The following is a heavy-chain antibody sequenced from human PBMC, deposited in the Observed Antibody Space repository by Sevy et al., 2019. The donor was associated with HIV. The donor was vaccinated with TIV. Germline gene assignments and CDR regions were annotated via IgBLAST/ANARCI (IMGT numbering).Heavy chain of an antibody. CDR2: IYTSGST. Sequence: SETLSLTCTVSGGSFSSSSYYWNWIRQPAGRGLEWIGRIYTSGSTNYNPYLKSRVTMSVDTSKNQFTLKLGSVTAAAAAEYYCAGRIAVAAFDYWGQGNLVTVSS. CDR1: GGSFSSSSYY. D-gene: IGHD6-19*01. CDR3: AGRIAVAAFDY. V-gene: IGHV4-61*02. J-gene: IGHJ4*02.